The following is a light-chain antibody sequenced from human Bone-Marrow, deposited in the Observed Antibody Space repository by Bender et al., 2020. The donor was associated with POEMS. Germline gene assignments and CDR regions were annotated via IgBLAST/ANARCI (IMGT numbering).Light chain of an antibody. V-gene: IGLV2-14*03. CDR2: DVT. J-gene: IGLJ1*01. Sequence: QSALTQPASMSGSPRQSITISCTGPSSDVGGRNLVSWYQQYQGKAPRLIIYDVTNRPSGVSDRFSGSKSGNTASLTISGLQAEDEADYYCSSYTAGSKVFGTGTKVTVV. CDR1: SSDVGGRNL. CDR3: SSYTAGSKV.